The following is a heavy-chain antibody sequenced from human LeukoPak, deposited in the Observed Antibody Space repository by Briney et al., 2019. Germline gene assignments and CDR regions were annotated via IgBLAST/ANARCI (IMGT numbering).Heavy chain of an antibody. CDR3: AKGTTQILSSPFDY. D-gene: IGHD2-15*01. CDR1: GFTFSGYW. J-gene: IGHJ4*02. CDR2: INQDGNQK. V-gene: IGHV3-7*03. Sequence: GGSLRLSCAASGFTFSGYWMSWVRQAPGKGLEWVANINQDGNQKYYVDSVKGRFTISRDNAENSLYLQMNSLRAEDTAVYYCAKGTTQILSSPFDYWGQGTLVTVSS.